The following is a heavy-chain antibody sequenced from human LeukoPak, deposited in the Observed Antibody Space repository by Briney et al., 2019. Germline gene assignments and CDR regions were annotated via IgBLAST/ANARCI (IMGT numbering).Heavy chain of an antibody. CDR3: ARESYSGYEGFDY. Sequence: GGSLRLSCAASGFTFSSYGMHWVRQAPGKGLEWVAVIWYDGSNKYYADSVKGRFTSSRDNSKNTLYLQMNSLRAEDTAVYYCARESYSGYEGFDYWGQGTLVTVSS. D-gene: IGHD5-12*01. J-gene: IGHJ4*02. CDR1: GFTFSSYG. CDR2: IWYDGSNK. V-gene: IGHV3-33*01.